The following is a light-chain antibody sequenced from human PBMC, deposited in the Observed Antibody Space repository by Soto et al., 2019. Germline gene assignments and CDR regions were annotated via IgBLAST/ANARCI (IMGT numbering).Light chain of an antibody. Sequence: QSVLTQPASVSGSPGQSITISCTGTSSDVGSYDLVSWYQQRPGRAPRLMIFEVAKRPSGISTRFSGSKSGNTASLTISRLQAVDEADYFCCSYTSTNTLVFGGGTKLTVL. CDR3: CSYTSTNTLV. V-gene: IGLV2-23*02. CDR2: EVA. J-gene: IGLJ2*01. CDR1: SSDVGSYDL.